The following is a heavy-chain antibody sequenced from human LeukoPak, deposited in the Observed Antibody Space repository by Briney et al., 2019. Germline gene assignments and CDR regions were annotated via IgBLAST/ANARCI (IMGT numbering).Heavy chain of an antibody. Sequence: PSETLSLTCAVYGGSFSGYYWSWIRQPPGKGLEWIGEINHSGSTNYNPSLKSRVTISVDTSKNQFSLKLSSVTAADTAVYYCASMTPPDYYYYYYMDVXXKGXTVTVSS. J-gene: IGHJ6*03. CDR1: GGSFSGYY. D-gene: IGHD2-15*01. CDR2: INHSGST. V-gene: IGHV4-34*01. CDR3: ASMTPPDYYYYYYMDV.